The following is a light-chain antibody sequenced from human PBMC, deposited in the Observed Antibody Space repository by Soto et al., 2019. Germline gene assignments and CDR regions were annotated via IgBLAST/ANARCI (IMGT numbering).Light chain of an antibody. CDR1: QSLGSDY. CDR2: GVS. J-gene: IGKJ1*01. CDR3: QLYGTSRA. Sequence: ETVLTQSPGTLSLSPGERATLSCRDSQSLGSDYLAWYQQKPGQAPRLLIYGVSSRATDIPDRFSGSGSGTDFTLTISRLEQEDFAMYYCQLYGTSRAFGQGTKV. V-gene: IGKV3-20*01.